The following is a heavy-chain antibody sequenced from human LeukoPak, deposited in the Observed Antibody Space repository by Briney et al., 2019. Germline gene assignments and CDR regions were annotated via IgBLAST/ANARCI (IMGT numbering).Heavy chain of an antibody. Sequence: GGSLRLSCAASGFAFSSYWMSWVRQAPGKGLEWVANIKQDGSEKYYVDSVKGRFTISRDKAKNSLYLQMNSLRGEDTAVYYCARVMGAFDIWGQGTMVTVSS. CDR1: GFAFSSYW. CDR2: IKQDGSEK. V-gene: IGHV3-7*01. CDR3: ARVMGAFDI. J-gene: IGHJ3*02.